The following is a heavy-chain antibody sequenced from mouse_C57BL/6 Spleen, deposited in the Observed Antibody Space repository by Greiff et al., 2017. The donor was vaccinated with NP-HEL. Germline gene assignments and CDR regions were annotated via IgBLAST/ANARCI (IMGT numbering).Heavy chain of an antibody. V-gene: IGHV1-80*01. J-gene: IGHJ1*03. D-gene: IGHD1-1*01. Sequence: QVQLQQSGAELVKPGASVKISCKASGYAFSSYWMNWVKQRPGKGLEWIGQIYPGDGDTNYNGKFKGKATLTADKSSSTAYMQLSSLTSEDSAVYFGARSDYYYGSSYGYFDVWGTGTTVTVSS. CDR2: IYPGDGDT. CDR3: ARSDYYYGSSYGYFDV. CDR1: GYAFSSYW.